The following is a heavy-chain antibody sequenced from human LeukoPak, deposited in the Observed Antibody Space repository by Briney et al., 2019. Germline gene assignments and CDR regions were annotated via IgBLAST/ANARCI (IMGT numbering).Heavy chain of an antibody. Sequence: SETLSLTCTVSGGSISSYYWSWIRQPPGKGLEWIGYIYYSGSTNYNPSLKSRVTISVDTSKNQFSLKLSSVTAADTAVYYCARDRAKFGGNNWFDPWGQGTLVTVSS. D-gene: IGHD3-3*01. CDR1: GGSISSYY. CDR3: ARDRAKFGGNNWFDP. V-gene: IGHV4-59*01. J-gene: IGHJ5*02. CDR2: IYYSGST.